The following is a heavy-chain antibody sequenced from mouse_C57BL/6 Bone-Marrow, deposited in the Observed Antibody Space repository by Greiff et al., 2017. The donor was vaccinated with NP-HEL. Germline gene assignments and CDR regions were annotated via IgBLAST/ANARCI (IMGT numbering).Heavy chain of an antibody. V-gene: IGHV3-6*01. J-gene: IGHJ2*01. Sequence: EVQLQQSGPGLVKPSQSLSLTCSVTGYSITSGYYWNWIRQFPGNKLEWMGYISYDGSNNYNPSLKNRISITRDTSKNQFFLKLNSVTTEDTATYYCAAGYEGYWGQGTTLTVSS. D-gene: IGHD2-10*02. CDR1: GYSITSGYY. CDR3: AAGYEGY. CDR2: ISYDGSN.